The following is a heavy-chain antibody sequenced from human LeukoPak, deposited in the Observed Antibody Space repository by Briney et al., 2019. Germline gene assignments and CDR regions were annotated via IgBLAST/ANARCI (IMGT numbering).Heavy chain of an antibody. CDR2: IYDSGST. V-gene: IGHV4-59*01. D-gene: IGHD2/OR15-2a*01. CDR3: TKGGSTNFYYGDV. J-gene: IGHJ6*02. CDR1: GGSMTNLY. Sequence: SETLSLTCSVSGGSMTNLYWTWIRQPPGKGLEWIGDIYDSGSTRYNTSLESRVTISVDTSKNQFSLKLSSVTAADTAVYYCTKGGSTNFYYGDVWGQGTTVTVSS.